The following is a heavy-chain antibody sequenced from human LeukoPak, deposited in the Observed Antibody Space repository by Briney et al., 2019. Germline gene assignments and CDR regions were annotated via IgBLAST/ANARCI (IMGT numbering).Heavy chain of an antibody. Sequence: PGGSLRLSCAASGFTFSDYYMSWIRQAPGKGLEWVSHISGSGGTKIYADSVKGRFTISRDNAENSLYLQVNSLRAEDTAVYYCARVGSIAAAGTPDYWGQGTLVTVSS. CDR3: ARVGSIAAAGTPDY. D-gene: IGHD6-13*01. CDR1: GFTFSDYY. V-gene: IGHV3-11*01. J-gene: IGHJ4*02. CDR2: ISGSGGTK.